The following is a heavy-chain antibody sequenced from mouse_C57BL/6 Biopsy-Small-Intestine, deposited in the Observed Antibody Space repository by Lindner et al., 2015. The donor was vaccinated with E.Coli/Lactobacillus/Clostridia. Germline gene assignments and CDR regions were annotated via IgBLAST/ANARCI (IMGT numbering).Heavy chain of an antibody. Sequence: VQLQESGPELVKPGASVKISCKASGYAFSSSWMNWVKQRPGKGLEWIGRIYPGDGDTNYNGKFKGKATLTADKSSSTAYMQLSSLTSEDSAVYFCARKGGNYGYFDVWGHRDHGHRLL. J-gene: IGHJ1*03. CDR3: ARKGGNYGYFDV. D-gene: IGHD2-1*01. CDR2: IYPGDGDT. CDR1: GYAFSSSW. V-gene: IGHV1-82*01.